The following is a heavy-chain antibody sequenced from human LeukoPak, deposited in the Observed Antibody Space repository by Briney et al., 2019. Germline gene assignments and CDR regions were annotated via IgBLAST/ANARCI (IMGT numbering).Heavy chain of an antibody. CDR2: FHHLGST. J-gene: IGHJ4*02. Sequence: SETLSLTCTVSGYFITTDDYWGWIRQPPGKGLEWIGSFHHLGSTYYNPSLRGRLAISVDTSKNQFSLKLSSVTAADTAVYHCARYNWNDVLFDSWGQGTLVTVSS. V-gene: IGHV4-38-2*02. D-gene: IGHD1-20*01. CDR1: GYFITTDDY. CDR3: ARYNWNDVLFDS.